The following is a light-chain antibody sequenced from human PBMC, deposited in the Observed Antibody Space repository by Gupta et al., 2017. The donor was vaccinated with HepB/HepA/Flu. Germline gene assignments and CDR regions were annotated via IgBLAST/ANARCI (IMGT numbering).Light chain of an antibody. CDR1: QTVLYSSNNKNY. V-gene: IGKV4-1*01. Sequence: DIVMTQSPDSLAVSLGERATINCKSSQTVLYSSNNKNYLSWYQQKPGQPPKLLIYWASTRESGVPDRFSGSGSGTDFTLTISSLQAEDVAVYYCQQYHYTPPLTFGQGTRLEIK. J-gene: IGKJ5*01. CDR2: WAS. CDR3: QQYHYTPPLT.